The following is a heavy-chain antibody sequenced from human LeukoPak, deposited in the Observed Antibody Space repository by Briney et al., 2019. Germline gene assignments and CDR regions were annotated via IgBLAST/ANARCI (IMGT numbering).Heavy chain of an antibody. CDR2: FDPEDGER. V-gene: IGHV1-24*01. Sequence: ASVKVSCKVAGYTLNEVSMHWVRQAPGKGLEWMGGFDPEDGERIYAQKFQGRVTMTEDTSTDTAYMGLSSLTSEDTAMYYCATENFGLGSPFDPWGQGTLVTVSS. CDR3: ATENFGLGSPFDP. CDR1: GYTLNEVS. J-gene: IGHJ5*02. D-gene: IGHD3-16*01.